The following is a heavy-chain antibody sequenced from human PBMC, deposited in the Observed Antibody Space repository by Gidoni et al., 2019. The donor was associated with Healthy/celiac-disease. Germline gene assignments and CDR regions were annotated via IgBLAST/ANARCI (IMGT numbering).Heavy chain of an antibody. Sequence: QVQLVASGGGVVQPGRSLRLSCAAPGFTFSSYGMHWVRQAPGKGLGWVAVIWYDGSNKYYADSVKGRFTISRDNSKNTLYLQMNSLRAENTAVYYCARDGGDMATLLRDWGQGTLVTVSS. J-gene: IGHJ4*02. D-gene: IGHD2-15*01. CDR2: IWYDGSNK. CDR1: GFTFSSYG. V-gene: IGHV3-33*01. CDR3: ARDGGDMATLLRD.